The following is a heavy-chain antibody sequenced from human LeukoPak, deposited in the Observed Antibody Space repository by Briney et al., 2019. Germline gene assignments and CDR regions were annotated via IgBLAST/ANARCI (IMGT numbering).Heavy chain of an antibody. CDR3: ASGSGWQVDY. Sequence: SQTLSLTCTVSGGSVSSGSYYWSWIRQPAGRGLEWIGRISDSGSTNYNPSLKSRVTMSVDTSKNQLSLKLTSVTAADTAVYYCASGSGWQVDYWGQGILVTVSS. J-gene: IGHJ4*02. V-gene: IGHV4-61*02. D-gene: IGHD6-19*01. CDR1: GGSVSSGSYY. CDR2: ISDSGST.